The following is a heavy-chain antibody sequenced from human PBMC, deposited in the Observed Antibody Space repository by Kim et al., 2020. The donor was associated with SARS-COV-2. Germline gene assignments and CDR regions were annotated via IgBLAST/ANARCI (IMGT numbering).Heavy chain of an antibody. Sequence: SVKVSCKASGGTFSSYAISWVRQAPGQGLEWMGGIIPIFGTANYAQKFQGRVTITADESTRTAYMELSSLSSEDTAVDYCARRVVVPAAILYDVFDIWG. CDR3: ARRVVVPAAILYDVFDI. V-gene: IGHV1-69*13. J-gene: IGHJ3*02. CDR1: GGTFSSYA. CDR2: IIPIFGTA. D-gene: IGHD2-2*02.